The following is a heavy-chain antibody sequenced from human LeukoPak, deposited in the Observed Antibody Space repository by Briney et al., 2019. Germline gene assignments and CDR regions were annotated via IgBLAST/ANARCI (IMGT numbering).Heavy chain of an antibody. Sequence: SETLSLTCTVSGGSISSGGYYWSWIRQPPGKGLEWIGYIYHSGSTYYNPSLKSRVTISVDRSKNQFSLKLSSVTAADTAVYYCAGDRIDSSSWYGAGTPYYFDYWGQGTLVTVSS. D-gene: IGHD6-13*01. CDR3: AGDRIDSSSWYGAGTPYYFDY. V-gene: IGHV4-30-2*01. CDR2: IYHSGST. J-gene: IGHJ4*02. CDR1: GGSISSGGYY.